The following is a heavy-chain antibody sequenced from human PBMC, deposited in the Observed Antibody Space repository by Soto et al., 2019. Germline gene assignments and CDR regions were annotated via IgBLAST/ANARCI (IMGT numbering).Heavy chain of an antibody. J-gene: IGHJ3*02. D-gene: IGHD2-15*01. V-gene: IGHV3-49*03. CDR2: IRSKAYGGTT. CDR3: TRVNHLGYCSGGSCYGGDAFDI. Sequence: GGALRLSCTSSGFTFGDYAMSLFRQAPGKGVGWVGFIRSKAYGGTTEYAASVKGRFTISRDDSKSIPYLQMNSLKTEDTAVYYCTRVNHLGYCSGGSCYGGDAFDIWGQGTMVTVSS. CDR1: GFTFGDYA.